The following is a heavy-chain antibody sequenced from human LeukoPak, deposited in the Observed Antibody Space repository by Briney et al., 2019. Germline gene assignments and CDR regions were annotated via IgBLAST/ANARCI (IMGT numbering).Heavy chain of an antibody. CDR2: ISGSGGST. J-gene: IGHJ4*02. D-gene: IGHD3-10*02. CDR1: GYTFSVYG. V-gene: IGHV3-23*01. Sequence: GGSLRLSCAASGYTFSVYGMSWGRQAPGEGLEWVSGISGSGGSTYYADSVKGRFIISRDNSKNTLYLQMNSLRAEDTAVYYCAKGVFQGDYWGQGTLATVSS. CDR3: AKGVFQGDY.